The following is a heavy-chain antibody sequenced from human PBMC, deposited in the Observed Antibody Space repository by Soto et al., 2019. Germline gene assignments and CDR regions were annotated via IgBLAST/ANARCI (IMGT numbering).Heavy chain of an antibody. CDR3: AGPGGGWYSDYYYGMDV. Sequence: EVQLVESGGGLVQPGGSLRLSCAASGFTFSSYWMHWVRQAPGKGLVWVSRINSDGSSTSYADSVKGRFTISRDNAKNTLYLQMNSLRAEDTAVYYCAGPGGGWYSDYYYGMDVWGQGTTVTVS. CDR2: INSDGSST. V-gene: IGHV3-74*01. CDR1: GFTFSSYW. J-gene: IGHJ6*02. D-gene: IGHD6-19*01.